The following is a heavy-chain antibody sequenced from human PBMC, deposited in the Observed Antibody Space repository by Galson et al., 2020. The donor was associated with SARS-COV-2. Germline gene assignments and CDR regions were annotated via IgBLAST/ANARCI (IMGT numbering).Heavy chain of an antibody. D-gene: IGHD3-3*01. V-gene: IGHV3-33*01. CDR2: IWYDGSNK. CDR1: GFTFSSYG. Sequence: GGSLRLSCAASGFTFSSYGMHWVRQAPGKGLEWVAVIWYDGSNKYYADSVKDRFTISRDNSKNTLYLQMNSLRAEDTAVYYCARDPRTYYDFWSGYYYYYYYGMDVWGQGTTVTVSS. CDR3: ARDPRTYYDFWSGYYYYYYYGMDV. J-gene: IGHJ6*02.